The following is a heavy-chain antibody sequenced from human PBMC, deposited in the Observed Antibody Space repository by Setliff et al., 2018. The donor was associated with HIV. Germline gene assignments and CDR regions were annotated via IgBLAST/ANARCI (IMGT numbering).Heavy chain of an antibody. D-gene: IGHD6-13*01. CDR1: GYSFTSYG. CDR2: ISAYNGNT. CDR3: ARHYSSSWYPYFQH. J-gene: IGHJ1*01. Sequence: ASVKVSCKASGYSFTSYGISWVRQAPGQGLEWMGWISAYNGNTNYAQKLQGRVTMTTDTSSSTAYMEPRSLGSDDTAVYYCARHYSSSWYPYFQHWGQGTLVTVSS. V-gene: IGHV1-18*01.